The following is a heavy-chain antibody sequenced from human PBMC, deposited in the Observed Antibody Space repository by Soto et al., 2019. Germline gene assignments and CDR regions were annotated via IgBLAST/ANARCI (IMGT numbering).Heavy chain of an antibody. V-gene: IGHV3-30-3*01. J-gene: IGHJ6*02. D-gene: IGHD2-15*01. CDR3: AKVRGYCSGGSCLDYYYGMDV. CDR2: ISYDGSNK. Sequence: PGGSLRLSCAASGFTFSSYAMHWVRQAPGKGLEWVAVISYDGSNKYYADSVKGRFTISRDNSKNTLYLQMNSLRAEDTAVYYCAKVRGYCSGGSCLDYYYGMDVWGQGTTVTVSS. CDR1: GFTFSSYA.